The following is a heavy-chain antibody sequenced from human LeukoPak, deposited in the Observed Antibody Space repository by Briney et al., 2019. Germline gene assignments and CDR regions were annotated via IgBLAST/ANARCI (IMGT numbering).Heavy chain of an antibody. D-gene: IGHD3-10*01. CDR3: ARDLRTYYYGSGSYYNFFDY. Sequence: SETLSLTCAVSGYSISSGYYWGWIRQPPGKGLEWIGSIYHSGSTYYNPSLKSRVTISVDTSKNQFSLKLSSVTAADTAVYYCARDLRTYYYGSGSYYNFFDYWGQGTLVTVSS. CDR1: GYSISSGYY. CDR2: IYHSGST. V-gene: IGHV4-38-2*02. J-gene: IGHJ4*02.